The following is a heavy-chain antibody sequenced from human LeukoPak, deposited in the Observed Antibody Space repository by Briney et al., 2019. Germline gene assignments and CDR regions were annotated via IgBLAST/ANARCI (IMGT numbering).Heavy chain of an antibody. Sequence: SVKVSCKASGGTFSSYAISWVRQAPGQGLEWMGGIIPIFGTANYAQKFQGRVTITADKSTSTAYMELSSLRSEDTAVYYCARVYSSGGDAFDIWGQGTMVTVSS. CDR3: ARVYSSGGDAFDI. J-gene: IGHJ3*02. V-gene: IGHV1-69*06. CDR2: IIPIFGTA. D-gene: IGHD6-19*01. CDR1: GGTFSSYA.